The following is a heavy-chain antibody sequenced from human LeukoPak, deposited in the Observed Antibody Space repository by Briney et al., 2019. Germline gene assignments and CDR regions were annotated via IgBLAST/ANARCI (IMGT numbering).Heavy chain of an antibody. CDR2: MNPNSGNT. D-gene: IGHD3-10*01. CDR3: ARVFSTYYYGSGSYLFGGSWFDP. CDR1: GYTFTSYD. J-gene: IGHJ5*02. Sequence: GASVKVSCKASGYTFTSYDINWVRQATGQGLEWMGWMNPNSGNTGYAQKFQGRVTITRNTSISTAYMELSSLRSEDTAVYYCARVFSTYYYGSGSYLFGGSWFDPWGQGTLVTVSS. V-gene: IGHV1-8*03.